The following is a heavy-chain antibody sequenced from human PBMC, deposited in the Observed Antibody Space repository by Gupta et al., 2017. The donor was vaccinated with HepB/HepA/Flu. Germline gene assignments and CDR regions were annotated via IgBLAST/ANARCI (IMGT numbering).Heavy chain of an antibody. J-gene: IGHJ4*02. CDR1: GFTFSSYG. Sequence: QVQLVESGGGVVQPGRSLRLSCAASGFTFSSYGMHWVRQAPGKGLEWVAVISYDGSNKYYADSVKGRFTISRDNSKNTLYLQMNSLRAEDTAVYYCAKGLTAAGPYFDYWGQGTLVTVSS. CDR2: ISYDGSNK. CDR3: AKGLTAAGPYFDY. V-gene: IGHV3-30*18. D-gene: IGHD6-13*01.